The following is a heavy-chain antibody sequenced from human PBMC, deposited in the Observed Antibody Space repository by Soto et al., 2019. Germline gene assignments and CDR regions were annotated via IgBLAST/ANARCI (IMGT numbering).Heavy chain of an antibody. CDR3: AKVVVAATRSRWCDP. CDR1: GGTFSSYA. J-gene: IGHJ5*02. CDR2: IIPIFGTA. V-gene: IGHV1-69*01. Sequence: QVQLVQSGAEVKKPGSSVKVSCKASGGTFSSYAISWMRQAPGQGLEWMGGIIPIFGTANYAQQFQGRVTITADESTSTSYMELSSLRSEDTAVYYCAKVVVAATRSRWCDPWGQGTLVTVSS. D-gene: IGHD2-15*01.